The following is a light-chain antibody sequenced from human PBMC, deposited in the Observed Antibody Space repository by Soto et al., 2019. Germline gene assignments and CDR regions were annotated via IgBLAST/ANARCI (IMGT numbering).Light chain of an antibody. Sequence: EIVMTQSLATLSVSPGERATLSCRASQSVSSDIAWYQQKPGQAPRLLIHAVSTRATGIPARFSGSGSGTEFTLTISSLQSEDFAVYYCQQYNKWPTSGQGTKVDI. CDR2: AVS. J-gene: IGKJ2*01. CDR1: QSVSSD. V-gene: IGKV3-15*01. CDR3: QQYNKWPT.